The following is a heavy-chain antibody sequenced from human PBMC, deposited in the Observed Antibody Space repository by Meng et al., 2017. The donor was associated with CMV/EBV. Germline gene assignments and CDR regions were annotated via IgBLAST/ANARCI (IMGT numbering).Heavy chain of an antibody. CDR3: ASSRSGYYSNFDY. Sequence: QVQLVQSGAEVKKPXXPXKGXCKASGYTFTGYYMHWVRQAPGQGLEWMGWINPNSGGTNYAQKFQGRVTMTRDTSISTAYMELSRLRSDDTAVYYCASSRSGYYSNFDYWGQGTLVTVSS. V-gene: IGHV1-2*02. CDR2: INPNSGGT. D-gene: IGHD3-22*01. J-gene: IGHJ4*02. CDR1: GYTFTGYY.